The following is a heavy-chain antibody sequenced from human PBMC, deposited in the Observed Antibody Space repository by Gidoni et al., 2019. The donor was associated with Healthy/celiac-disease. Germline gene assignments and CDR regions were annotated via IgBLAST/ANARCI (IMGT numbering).Heavy chain of an antibody. CDR2: IYYSGST. J-gene: IGHJ4*02. D-gene: IGHD6-13*01. V-gene: IGHV4-59*01. Sequence: QVQLQESGPGLVKPSETLSLTCTVPGGSISSYYWSWIRQPPGKGLEWIGYIYYSGSTNYNPSLKSRVTISVDTSKNQFSLKLSSVTAADTAVYYCASGGSSWDFDYWGQGTLVTVSS. CDR1: GGSISSYY. CDR3: ASGGSSWDFDY.